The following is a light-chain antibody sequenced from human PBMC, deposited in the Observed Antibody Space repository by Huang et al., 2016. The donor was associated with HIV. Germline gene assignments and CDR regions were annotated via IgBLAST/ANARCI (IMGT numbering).Light chain of an antibody. V-gene: IGKV3-11*01. CDR1: QSVGNY. J-gene: IGKJ4*01. CDR2: DTS. Sequence: IVLTQSPATLSWYPGERVTLSCRASQSVGNYIAWYQQHPGQSPKLLISDTSTRATGTPVRFIGIGSGTDFTLTISSLESEDFAVYYCQQRSSGVTFGGGTKV. CDR3: QQRSSGVT.